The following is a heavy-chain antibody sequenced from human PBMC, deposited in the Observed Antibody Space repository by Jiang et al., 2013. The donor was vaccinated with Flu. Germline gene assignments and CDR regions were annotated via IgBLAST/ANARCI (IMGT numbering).Heavy chain of an antibody. J-gene: IGHJ4*02. V-gene: IGHV1-69*01. Sequence: VKKPGSSVKVSCKASGGTFSSYAISWVRQAPGQGLEWMGGIIPIFGTANYAQKFQGRVTITADESTSTAYMELSSLRSEDTAVYYCASQWLRLPPNYFDYWGQGTLVTVSS. CDR2: IIPIFGTA. CDR1: GGTFSSYA. CDR3: ASQWLRLPPNYFDY. D-gene: IGHD5-12*01.